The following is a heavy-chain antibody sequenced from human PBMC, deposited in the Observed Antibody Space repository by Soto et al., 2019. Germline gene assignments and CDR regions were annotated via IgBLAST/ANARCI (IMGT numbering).Heavy chain of an antibody. Sequence: QMQLQESGPGLVKPSETLSLTCSVSGGSLNNYYWSWIRQPPGKGLEWIAYTFHSGTANYNPSLRSRTTISVDKSKNQFSLKLNSVTAADTAMYYCASGAHENEPRHFDYWGQGTLVTVSS. V-gene: IGHV4-59*01. J-gene: IGHJ4*02. D-gene: IGHD3-10*01. CDR1: GGSLNNYY. CDR2: TFHSGTA. CDR3: ASGAHENEPRHFDY.